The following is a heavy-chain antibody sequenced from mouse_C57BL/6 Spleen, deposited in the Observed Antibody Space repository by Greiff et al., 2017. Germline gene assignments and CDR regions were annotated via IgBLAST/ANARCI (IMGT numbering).Heavy chain of an antibody. J-gene: IGHJ4*01. V-gene: IGHV5-6*03. CDR3: ARHYYGSSDGVGLYYAMDY. CDR1: GFTFSSYG. Sequence: EVKLMESGGGLVKPGGSLKLSCAASGFTFSSYGMSWVRQTPDKRLEWVATISSGGSYTYYPDSVKGRFTISRDNAKNTLYLQMSSLKSEDTAMYYCARHYYGSSDGVGLYYAMDYWGQGTSVTVSS. D-gene: IGHD1-1*01. CDR2: ISSGGSYT.